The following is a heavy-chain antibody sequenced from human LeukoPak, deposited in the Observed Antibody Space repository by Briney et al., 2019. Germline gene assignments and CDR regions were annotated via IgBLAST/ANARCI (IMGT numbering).Heavy chain of an antibody. D-gene: IGHD6-19*01. CDR1: GFTFSSYS. CDR3: ARHAIAVAGYDAFDI. V-gene: IGHV3-21*01. J-gene: IGHJ3*02. CDR2: ISSSSSNI. Sequence: PGGSLGLSCAASGFTFSSYSMNWVRQAPGKGLEWVSSISSSSSNIYYADSVKGRFTISRDNAKNSLYLQMNSLRAEDTAVYYCARHAIAVAGYDAFDIWGQGTMVTVSS.